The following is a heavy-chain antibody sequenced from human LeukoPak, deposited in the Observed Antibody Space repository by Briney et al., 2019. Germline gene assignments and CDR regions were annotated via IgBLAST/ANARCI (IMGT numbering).Heavy chain of an antibody. Sequence: GGSLRLSCAASGFTVSSNYMSWVRQAPGKGLEWVSVIYSGGSTYYADSVKGRFTISSDNSKNTLYLQMNSLRAEDTAVYYCARGSTVTTYGAFDYWGQGTLVTVSS. V-gene: IGHV3-53*05. CDR1: GFTVSSNY. CDR3: ARGSTVTTYGAFDY. D-gene: IGHD4-17*01. CDR2: IYSGGST. J-gene: IGHJ4*02.